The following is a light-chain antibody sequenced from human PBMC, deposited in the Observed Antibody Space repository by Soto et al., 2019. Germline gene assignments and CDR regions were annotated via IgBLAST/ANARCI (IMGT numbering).Light chain of an antibody. CDR3: QYYGSSPRT. V-gene: IGKV3-20*01. Sequence: IVLTQSPGTLSLSQGERATLSCRASQSVSSRHLAWYQQKPGQAPRLLIYGTSNRATGIPDRFSGSGSGPDFSLFISRLEPEDFAVYYCQYYGSSPRTFGQGTKVDIK. CDR1: QSVSSRH. J-gene: IGKJ1*01. CDR2: GTS.